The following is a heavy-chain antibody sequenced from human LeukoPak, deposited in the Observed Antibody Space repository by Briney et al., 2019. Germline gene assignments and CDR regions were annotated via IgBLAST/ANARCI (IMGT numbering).Heavy chain of an antibody. Sequence: TGGSLRLSCAASGFTFSSYAMGWVRQAPGKGLEWVSVIYSGGSTYYADSVKGRFTISRDNSKNTLYLQMNSLRAEDTAVYYCASHSSSWYGFDYWGQGTLVTVSS. CDR2: IYSGGST. J-gene: IGHJ4*02. CDR3: ASHSSSWYGFDY. CDR1: GFTFSSYA. D-gene: IGHD6-13*01. V-gene: IGHV3-53*01.